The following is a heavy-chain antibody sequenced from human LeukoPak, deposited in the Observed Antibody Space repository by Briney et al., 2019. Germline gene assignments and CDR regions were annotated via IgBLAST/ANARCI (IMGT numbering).Heavy chain of an antibody. CDR1: GYTFTGYY. D-gene: IGHD2-15*01. CDR3: SRDPGRVSGGVDY. J-gene: IGHJ4*02. Sequence: ASLKVSCKASGYTFTGYYMHWVRQAPGPGLEWMGWINPNSGGTNYAQKFQGRVTMTRDSSLSTAYMERSRLRSEDTAWSSCSRDPGRVSGGVDYWGQGTLVTVSS. CDR2: INPNSGGT. V-gene: IGHV1-2*02.